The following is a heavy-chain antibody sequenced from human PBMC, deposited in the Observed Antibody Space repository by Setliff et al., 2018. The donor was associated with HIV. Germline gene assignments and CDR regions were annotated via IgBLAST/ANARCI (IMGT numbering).Heavy chain of an antibody. CDR3: ARVPYDCAYCYFNY. CDR2: IIPMYGVT. CDR1: GGTFSSYV. Sequence: SVKVSCKASGGTFSSYVISWVRQAPGQGPEWMGGIIPMYGVTNYAQKFQGGVTITTDESTSTAYMELSSLRSEDTAVYYCARVPYDCAYCYFNYWGQGTLVTVS. D-gene: IGHD2-21*01. V-gene: IGHV1-69*05. J-gene: IGHJ4*02.